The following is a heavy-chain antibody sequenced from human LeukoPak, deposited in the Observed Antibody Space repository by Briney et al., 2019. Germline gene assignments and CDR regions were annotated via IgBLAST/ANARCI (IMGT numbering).Heavy chain of an antibody. D-gene: IGHD6-19*01. CDR3: ARGRGLGELAVASFDS. V-gene: IGHV3-74*03. CDR1: GFNFTGYR. CDR2: LYSDGRSL. Sequence: GGSLRLSCAGSGFNFTGYRMHWVRQAPGKGLEWISRLYSDGRSLTYADSVMGRFTISRDNAKNMLYLQMNSLRAEDTAVYYCARGRGLGELAVASFDSWGQGILVTVSS. J-gene: IGHJ4*02.